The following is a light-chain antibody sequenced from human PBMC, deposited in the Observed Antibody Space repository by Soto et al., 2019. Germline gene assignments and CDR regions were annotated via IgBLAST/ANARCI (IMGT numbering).Light chain of an antibody. J-gene: IGKJ1*01. CDR1: QSVSSF. Sequence: EKVMTQSPATLSMSPGERATLSCRASQSVSSFLAWYQQKPGQAPRLLIYGASTRATGIPARFSGSGSGTECTLTISSLQSEDFAVYYCQQYSNWPSWTFGQGTKVEVK. V-gene: IGKV3-15*01. CDR3: QQYSNWPSWT. CDR2: GAS.